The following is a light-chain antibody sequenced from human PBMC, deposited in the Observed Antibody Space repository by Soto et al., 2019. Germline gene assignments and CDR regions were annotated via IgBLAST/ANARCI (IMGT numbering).Light chain of an antibody. CDR3: STYTSRSTLV. Sequence: QSALTQPASVSGSPGQSITISCSGTSRDIGAYNLVSWYQQPPGKAPKLLIYEVRNRPSGISYRFSGSKSGTTASLTISSLLPEDEADYYWSTYTSRSTLVFGGGTKLTVL. CDR1: SRDIGAYNL. CDR2: EVR. J-gene: IGLJ2*01. V-gene: IGLV2-14*01.